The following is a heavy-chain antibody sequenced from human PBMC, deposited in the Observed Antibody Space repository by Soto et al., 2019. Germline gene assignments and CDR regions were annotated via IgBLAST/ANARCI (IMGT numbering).Heavy chain of an antibody. CDR1: GYTFIRYG. CDR2: ISAYNDYT. V-gene: IGHV1-18*01. CDR3: ARGGYYDNSWGKLSHYGLAV. J-gene: IGHJ6*02. Sequence: QAQLVQSAAEVKKPGASVKVSCKASGYTFIRYGITWVRQAPGQGLEWVGWISAYNDYTIYAQKLQGRVFMTTDTSTRTVYMELRGLITNVTAVYFCARGGYYDNSWGKLSHYGLAVWGQGTSVTVSS. D-gene: IGHD3-16*01.